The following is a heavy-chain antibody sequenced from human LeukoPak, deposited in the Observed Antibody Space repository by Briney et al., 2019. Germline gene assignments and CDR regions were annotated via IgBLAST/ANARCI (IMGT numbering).Heavy chain of an antibody. CDR2: IIPIFGTA. D-gene: IGHD3-22*01. CDR3: ARAGGFYDSSGYYYVGLAFDI. J-gene: IGHJ3*02. Sequence: GASVKVSCKASGGTFSSYAISWVRQAPGQGLEWMGGIIPIFGTANYAQKFQGRVTITADKSTSTAYMELSSLRSEDTAVYYCARAGGFYDSSGYYYVGLAFDIWGQGTMVTVSS. CDR1: GGTFSSYA. V-gene: IGHV1-69*06.